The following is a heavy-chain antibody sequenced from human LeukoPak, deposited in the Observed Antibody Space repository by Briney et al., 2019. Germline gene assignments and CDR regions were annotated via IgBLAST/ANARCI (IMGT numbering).Heavy chain of an antibody. V-gene: IGHV3-15*01. D-gene: IGHD3-22*01. CDR3: TTDALYYYDSSGSPQTDY. CDR2: IKSKTDGGTT. CDR1: GFTFSNAW. J-gene: IGHJ4*02. Sequence: AGGSLRLSCAASGFTFSNAWMSWVRQAPGKGLEWVGRIKSKTDGGTTDYAAPVKGRFTISRDDSKNTLYLQMNSLKTEDTAVYYCTTDALYYYDSSGSPQTDYWGQGTLVTVSS.